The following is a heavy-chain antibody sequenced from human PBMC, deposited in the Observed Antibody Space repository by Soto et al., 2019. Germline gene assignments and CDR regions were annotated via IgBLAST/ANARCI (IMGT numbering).Heavy chain of an antibody. CDR1: GGSISSSNW. Sequence: QVQLQESGPGLVKPSGTLSLTCADSGGSISSSNWWSWVRQPPGKGLEWIGEIYHSGSTSYNPSLKSRVTISVAKSKNQFSLRLSSVTAADTAVYYCARIAAAGTYFDFWGQGTLVTVSS. J-gene: IGHJ4*02. D-gene: IGHD6-13*01. V-gene: IGHV4-4*02. CDR2: IYHSGST. CDR3: ARIAAAGTYFDF.